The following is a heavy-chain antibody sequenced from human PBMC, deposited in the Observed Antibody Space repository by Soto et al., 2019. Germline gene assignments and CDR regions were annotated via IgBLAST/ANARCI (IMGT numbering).Heavy chain of an antibody. V-gene: IGHV3-15*01. CDR2: IKSKTDGGTT. CDR3: TTEYSGGPDN. CDR1: GFTFTNAW. D-gene: IGHD6-19*01. Sequence: GGSLRLSCAASGFTFTNAWMSWVRQTPGKGLEWVGRIKSKTDGGTTDYAAPVKGRFTISRDVSKNTLYLQMNSLKTEDTAVYFCTTEYSGGPDNWGQGTLVTVSS. J-gene: IGHJ4*02.